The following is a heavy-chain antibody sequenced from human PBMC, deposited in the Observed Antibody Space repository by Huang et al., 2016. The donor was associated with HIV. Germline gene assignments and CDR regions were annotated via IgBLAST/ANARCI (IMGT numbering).Heavy chain of an antibody. CDR1: GYTFTSYY. Sequence: QVQLVQSGAEVKKPGASVRVSCTASGYTFTSYYMHWVRQAPGQGLEWMGIINSIGGSTTYAQKFQGRVTMTRDTSTSTVYMELSNLRSEDTAVYYCARVRRGFGMDVWGKGTTVTVSS. J-gene: IGHJ6*04. CDR2: INSIGGST. CDR3: ARVRRGFGMDV. V-gene: IGHV1-46*03.